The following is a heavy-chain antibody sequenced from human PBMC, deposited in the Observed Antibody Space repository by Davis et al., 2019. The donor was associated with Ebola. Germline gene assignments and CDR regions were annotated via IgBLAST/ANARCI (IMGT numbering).Heavy chain of an antibody. CDR1: VITFSSYA. D-gene: IGHD3-3*01. J-gene: IGHJ6*04. V-gene: IGHV3-23*01. CDR2: ISGSGGNT. Sequence: GASLNISCTDSVITFSSYAMTWVRQAPGKGLEWVSAISGSGGNTYYADSVKGRFTISRHNSKNTLYLQMNSLRPEDTAVYYCARSGLSFGVVKYHYGMDAWGKGTTVTVSS. CDR3: ARSGLSFGVVKYHYGMDA.